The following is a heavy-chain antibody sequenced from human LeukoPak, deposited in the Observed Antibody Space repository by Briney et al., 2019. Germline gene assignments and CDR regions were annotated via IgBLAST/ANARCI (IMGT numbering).Heavy chain of an antibody. V-gene: IGHV1-2*02. D-gene: IGHD2-2*03. CDR3: ARVLYGYCSSTSCYRLDY. J-gene: IGHJ4*02. Sequence: ASVKVSCKASGYTFTGYYMHWVRQAPGQGLEWMGWINPNSGGTNYAQKFQGRVTMTRDTSISTAYMELSRLRSDDTAVYYCARVLYGYCSSTSCYRLDYWGQGTLVTVSS. CDR2: INPNSGGT. CDR1: GYTFTGYY.